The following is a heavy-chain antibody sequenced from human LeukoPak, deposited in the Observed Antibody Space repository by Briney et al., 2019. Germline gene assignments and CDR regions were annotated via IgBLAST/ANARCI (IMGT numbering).Heavy chain of an antibody. D-gene: IGHD3-10*01. CDR2: ISAYNGDT. J-gene: IGHJ4*02. CDR3: ARDGSGVWFDY. Sequence: ASVKVSCKASGYTFTSYGISWVRQAPGQGLEWMGWISAYNGDTNYAQKLQGRVTLTTDTSTSTAYMELRSLRSDDTAIYYCARDGSGVWFDYWGQGTLVTVSS. V-gene: IGHV1-18*01. CDR1: GYTFTSYG.